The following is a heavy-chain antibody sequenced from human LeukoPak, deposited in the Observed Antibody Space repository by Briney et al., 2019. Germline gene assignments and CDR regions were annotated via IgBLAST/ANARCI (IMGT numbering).Heavy chain of an antibody. D-gene: IGHD2-21*01. CDR3: ARALSSSHILNWFDP. Sequence: SETLSLTCTVSGGSISSYYWSWIRQPAGKGLAWIGRIYTSGSTNYNPSLKSRVTISVDTSKNQFSLKLSSVTAADTAVYYCARALSSSHILNWFDPWGQGTLVTVSS. CDR1: GGSISSYY. CDR2: IYTSGST. V-gene: IGHV4-4*07. J-gene: IGHJ5*02.